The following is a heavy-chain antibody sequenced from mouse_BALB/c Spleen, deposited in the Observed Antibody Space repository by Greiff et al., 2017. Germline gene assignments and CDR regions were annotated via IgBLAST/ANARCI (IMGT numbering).Heavy chain of an antibody. J-gene: IGHJ4*01. CDR1: GYSITSDYA. D-gene: IGHD2-2*01. CDR2: ISYSGST. Sequence: EVKLMESGPGLVKPSQSLSLTCTVTGYSITSDYAWNWIRQFPGNKLEWMGYISYSGSTSYNPSLKSRISITRDTSKNQFFLQLNSVTTEDTATYYCARWGYLYAMDYWGQGTSVTVSS. CDR3: ARWGYLYAMDY. V-gene: IGHV3-2*02.